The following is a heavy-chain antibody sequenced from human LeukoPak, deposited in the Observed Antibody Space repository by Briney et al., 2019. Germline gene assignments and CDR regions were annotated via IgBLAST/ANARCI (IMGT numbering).Heavy chain of an antibody. CDR2: VYYSGST. Sequence: SETLSLTCVVSGGSVSGYYWGWIRQPPGRGLEWIGYVYYSGSTNYNPSFKSRITISVDTSRNQFSLQLSSVTAADTAVYYCAGIHRYCSGGACYVLDNWGQGTLVAVSS. CDR1: GGSVSGYY. CDR3: AGIHRYCSGGACYVLDN. V-gene: IGHV4-59*02. J-gene: IGHJ4*02. D-gene: IGHD2-15*01.